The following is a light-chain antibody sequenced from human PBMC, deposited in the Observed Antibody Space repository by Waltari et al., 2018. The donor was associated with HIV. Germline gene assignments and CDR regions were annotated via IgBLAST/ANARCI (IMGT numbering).Light chain of an antibody. Sequence: SSEVTQAPAVSVALGQTVRITCEGDRLRSYYASSYRQKPGPAPVLVLYGTNIRPSGIPDRVACSSSGNTATVTLTVAQAEDEADYYCNSWDSSGNHVVFGGGTKLTVL. V-gene: IGLV3-19*01. CDR1: RLRSYY. CDR3: NSWDSSGNHVV. J-gene: IGLJ2*01. CDR2: GTN.